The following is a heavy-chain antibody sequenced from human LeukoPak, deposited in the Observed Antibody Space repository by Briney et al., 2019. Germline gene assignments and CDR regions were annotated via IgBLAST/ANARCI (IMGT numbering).Heavy chain of an antibody. D-gene: IGHD6-19*01. CDR2: ISGSGDRT. CDR3: ARDPYSSGSFDY. V-gene: IGHV3-23*01. J-gene: IGHJ4*02. Sequence: GGSLRLSCAASGFTVSSNYMSWVRQAPGKGLEWVSTISGSGDRTYYADSVKGRFTISRDNSKNTLYLQMNSLRAEDTAVYYCARDPYSSGSFDYWGQGTLVTVSS. CDR1: GFTVSSNY.